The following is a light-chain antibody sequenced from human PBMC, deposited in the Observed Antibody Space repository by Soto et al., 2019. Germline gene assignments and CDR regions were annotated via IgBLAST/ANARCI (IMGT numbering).Light chain of an antibody. Sequence: QSVLTKPPSASWTPGQRVPTSFSGSSSNIGSNAVNWYQQLPGTAPTLLIYSNNQRPSVVPDRFSGSKSGTSASLAVNGLQSEDEDDYDCAAWDDSLDGTLLGGGTQLTVL. CDR1: SSNIGSNA. CDR2: SNN. V-gene: IGLV1-44*01. J-gene: IGLJ3*02. CDR3: AAWDDSLDGTL.